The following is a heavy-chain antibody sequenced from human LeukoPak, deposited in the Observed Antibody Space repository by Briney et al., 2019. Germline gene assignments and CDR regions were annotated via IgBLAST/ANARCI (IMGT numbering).Heavy chain of an antibody. CDR1: GDPLSSYY. CDR3: ARLGSSGSAQYFQD. J-gene: IGHJ1*01. V-gene: IGHV4-4*07. CDR2: IYTSGTT. Sequence: SETLSLTCTVSGDPLSSYYWSWIRQPAGKGLEWIGRIYTSGTTNYNSSLKSRLTMSVDTSKNQFSLKLSSVTAADTAVYYCARLGSSGSAQYFQDWGQGTMVTVSS. D-gene: IGHD6-19*01.